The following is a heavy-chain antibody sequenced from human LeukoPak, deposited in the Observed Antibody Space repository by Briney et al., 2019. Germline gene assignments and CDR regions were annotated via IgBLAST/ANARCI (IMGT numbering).Heavy chain of an antibody. CDR3: ARDISSTSSWATVPDY. CDR1: GFTFSSYA. Sequence: GGSLRLSCAASGFTFSSYAMHWVRQAPGKGLEWVAVISYDGSNKYYADSVKGRFTISRDNSKNTLYLQMNSLRAEDTAVYYCARDISSTSSWATVPDYWGQGTLVTVSS. D-gene: IGHD2-2*01. CDR2: ISYDGSNK. V-gene: IGHV3-30-3*01. J-gene: IGHJ4*02.